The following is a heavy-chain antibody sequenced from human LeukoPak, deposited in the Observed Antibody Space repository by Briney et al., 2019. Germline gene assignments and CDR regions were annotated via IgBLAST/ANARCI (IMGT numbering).Heavy chain of an antibody. D-gene: IGHD3-22*01. J-gene: IGHJ1*01. CDR1: GFAVSSKY. V-gene: IGHV3-66*02. CDR3: ARDDSSGYWGYFQH. Sequence: GGSLRLSCAASGFAVSSKYMSWVRQAPGKGLEGVSVIYSGGSTYYADSVKGRFTISRDNSKNTLYLQMNSLRAEDTAVYYCARDDSSGYWGYFQHWGQGTLVTVSS. CDR2: IYSGGST.